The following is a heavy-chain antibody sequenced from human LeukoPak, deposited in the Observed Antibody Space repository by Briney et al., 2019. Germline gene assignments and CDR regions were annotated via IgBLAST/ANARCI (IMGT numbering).Heavy chain of an antibody. CDR1: GYTFTSYY. J-gene: IGHJ3*02. CDR2: INPSGGST. V-gene: IGHV1-46*01. CDR3: ARPAGGQPHVAFDI. D-gene: IGHD3-10*01. Sequence: PSVNVSCKPSGYTFTSYYMHWVRQAPGQGLEWMGIINPSGGSTTYAQKFQGRVTMTRDTSTSTVYMELSSLRSEDTAVYYCARPAGGQPHVAFDIWGQGTMVTVSS.